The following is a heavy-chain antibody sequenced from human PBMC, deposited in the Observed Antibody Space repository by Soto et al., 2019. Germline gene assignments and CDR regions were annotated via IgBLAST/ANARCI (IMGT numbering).Heavy chain of an antibody. CDR3: ASPVDGYSPTKDY. CDR2: INHSGST. Sequence: SETLSLTCAVYGGSFSGYYWSWIRQPPGKGLEWIGEINHSGSTNYNPSLKSRVTISVDTSKNQFSLKLSSVTAADTAVYYCASPVDGYSPTKDYWGQGTLVTVSS. D-gene: IGHD5-18*01. CDR1: GGSFSGYY. J-gene: IGHJ4*02. V-gene: IGHV4-34*01.